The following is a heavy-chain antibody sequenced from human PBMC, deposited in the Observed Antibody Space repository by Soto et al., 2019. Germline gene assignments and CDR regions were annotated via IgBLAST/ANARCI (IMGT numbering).Heavy chain of an antibody. V-gene: IGHV3-74*01. D-gene: IGHD2-15*01. CDR3: ASLNFYCIGGSCYSYYYYYMDV. CDR1: GFTFSNYW. CDR2: INSDGSKT. Sequence: VGSLRLSCAASGFTFSNYWMHWVRHAPGKGLVWVSQINSDGSKTYYADSVKGRFTISRDNAKNSLYLQMNSLRAEDTAVYYCASLNFYCIGGSCYSYYYYYMDVWGKGTTVTVSS. J-gene: IGHJ6*03.